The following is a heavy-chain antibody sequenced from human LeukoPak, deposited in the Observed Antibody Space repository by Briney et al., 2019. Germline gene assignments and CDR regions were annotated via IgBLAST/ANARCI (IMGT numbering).Heavy chain of an antibody. D-gene: IGHD1-26*01. CDR3: AKDLAWEGIFDY. Sequence: PGGSLRLSCAASGFTFSSYAMSWVRQAPGKGLVWVSAISGSGGSTYYADSVKGRFTISRDNSKNTLYLQMNSLRAEDTAVYYCAKDLAWEGIFDYWGQGTLVTVSS. J-gene: IGHJ4*02. CDR1: GFTFSSYA. CDR2: ISGSGGST. V-gene: IGHV3-23*01.